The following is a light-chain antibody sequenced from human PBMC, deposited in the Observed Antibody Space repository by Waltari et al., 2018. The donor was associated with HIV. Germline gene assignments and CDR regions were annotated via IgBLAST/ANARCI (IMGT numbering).Light chain of an antibody. V-gene: IGLV2-14*01. CDR3: ASYISSSSPE. J-gene: IGLJ3*02. CDR2: EVS. Sequence: SALTQPASVSGSPGQSITISCTGTSSDLRIYNSVSWYPHHPGKAPKVIMYEVSIRPSGVSSRFSGSISANTASLTISGLQAEDEAVYFCASYISSSSPEFGGGTKVTVL. CDR1: SSDLRIYNS.